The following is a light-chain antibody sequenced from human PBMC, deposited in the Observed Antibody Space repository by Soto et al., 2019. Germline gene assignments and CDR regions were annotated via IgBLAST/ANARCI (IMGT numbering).Light chain of an antibody. J-gene: IGLJ1*01. CDR3: QSYDSSLSGSEV. Sequence: QLVLTQPPSVSGAPGHRVTISCTGSSSNIGAGHDVHWYQQLPGTAPKLLIYGNGNRPSGVPDRFSGSKSGTSASLAITGLQADDEADYYCQSYDSSLSGSEVFGTGTKVTVL. V-gene: IGLV1-40*01. CDR2: GNG. CDR1: SSNIGAGHD.